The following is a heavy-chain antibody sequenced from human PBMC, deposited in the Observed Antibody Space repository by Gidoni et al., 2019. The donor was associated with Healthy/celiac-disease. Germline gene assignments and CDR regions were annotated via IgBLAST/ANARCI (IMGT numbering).Heavy chain of an antibody. V-gene: IGHV4-39*01. CDR3: ARHGGMGEYYYDSSGYYPFDY. J-gene: IGHJ4*02. Sequence: QLQLQESGPGLVKPSETLSLTCTVSGGSISSSSYYWGWIRQPPGKGLEWIGSIYYGGSTYYNPSLKSRVTISVDTSKNQFSLKLSSVTAADTAVYYCARHGGMGEYYYDSSGYYPFDYWGQGTLVTVSS. CDR2: IYYGGST. CDR1: GGSISSSSYY. D-gene: IGHD3-22*01.